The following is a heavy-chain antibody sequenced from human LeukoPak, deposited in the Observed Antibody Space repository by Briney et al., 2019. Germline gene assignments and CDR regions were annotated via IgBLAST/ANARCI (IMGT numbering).Heavy chain of an antibody. J-gene: IGHJ4*02. CDR2: INHSGST. D-gene: IGHD6-6*01. CDR1: GGSFSGYY. V-gene: IGHV4-34*01. CDR3: ARGGVGIAARRFDY. Sequence: SETLSVTCAVYGGSFSGYYWSWIRQPPGKRLEWIGEINHSGSTNYNPSLKSRVTISVDTSKNQFSLKLSSVTAADTAVYYCARGGVGIAARRFDYWGQGTLVTVSS.